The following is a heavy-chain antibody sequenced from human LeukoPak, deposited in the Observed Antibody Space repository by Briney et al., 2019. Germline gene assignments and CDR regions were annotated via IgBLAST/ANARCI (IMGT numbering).Heavy chain of an antibody. Sequence: SQTLSLTCAISGDSVFSNSAAWNWIRQSPSSGLEWLGRTYYRSKWYNDYAVSVKSRITINPDTSKNQFSLQLNSVTPEDTAVYYCARIAAGGANHFDYWGQGTLVTVSS. CDR3: ARIAAGGANHFDY. D-gene: IGHD6-13*01. CDR1: GDSVFSNSAA. J-gene: IGHJ4*02. CDR2: TYYRSKWYN. V-gene: IGHV6-1*01.